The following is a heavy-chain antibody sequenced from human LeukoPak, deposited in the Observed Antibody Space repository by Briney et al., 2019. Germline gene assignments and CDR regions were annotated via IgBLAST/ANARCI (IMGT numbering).Heavy chain of an antibody. V-gene: IGHV5-51*01. J-gene: IGHJ4*02. Sequence: GASLPISCQGSGSSFINYWVAWVRQLPGKGLEWMGIIYPGDSDTRYSPSFQGQVTISADKSISTAYLQWSSLKASDTAMYYCARLGTVGTSYYFDYWGQGTLVTVSS. CDR2: IYPGDSDT. D-gene: IGHD4-17*01. CDR3: ARLGTVGTSYYFDY. CDR1: GSSFINYW.